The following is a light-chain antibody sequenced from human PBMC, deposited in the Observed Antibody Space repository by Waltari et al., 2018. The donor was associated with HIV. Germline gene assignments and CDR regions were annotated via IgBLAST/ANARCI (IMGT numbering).Light chain of an antibody. Sequence: QSVLTQPPSKSGTPGQSVTLPCSCRSPPLWSYTVSWFQPFPGEAPKVLIYGQKQRPSEVPDRFSGSKSGTTASLAIGGLQSEDEADYYCASWDDSLNGPVFGGGTTLTVL. CDR1: SPPLWSYT. V-gene: IGLV1-44*01. CDR2: GQK. CDR3: ASWDDSLNGPV. J-gene: IGLJ2*01.